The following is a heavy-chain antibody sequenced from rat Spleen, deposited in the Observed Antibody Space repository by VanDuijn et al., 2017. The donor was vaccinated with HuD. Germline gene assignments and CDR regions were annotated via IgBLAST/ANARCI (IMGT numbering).Heavy chain of an antibody. D-gene: IGHD1-11*01. CDR2: ISYEGSST. V-gene: IGHV5-22*01. J-gene: IGHJ2*01. CDR3: ARHWGLRTEGLFDY. CDR1: GFTFSDYY. Sequence: EVQLVESGGGLVQPGRSLKLSCAASGFTFSDYYMAWVRQAPKKGLEWVASISYEGSSTYYGDSVKGRFTISRDNGKSTLDLEMNSLRSEDTATYYCARHWGLRTEGLFDYWGQGVMVTVSS.